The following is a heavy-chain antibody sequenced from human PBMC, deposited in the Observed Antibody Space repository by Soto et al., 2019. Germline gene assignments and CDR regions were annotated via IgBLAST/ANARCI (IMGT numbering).Heavy chain of an antibody. CDR1: GFTFSSYS. V-gene: IGHV3-21*04. Sequence: EVQLVESGGGLVKPGGSLRLSCAASGFTFSSYSMNWVRQAPGKGLEWVSSISSSGTGIYYADSVKGRFTISRDNAKNSLYLVMSSLRAEDTAVYYCARAYSDAFDIWGQGTMVTVSS. J-gene: IGHJ3*02. D-gene: IGHD2-15*01. CDR2: ISSSGTGI. CDR3: ARAYSDAFDI.